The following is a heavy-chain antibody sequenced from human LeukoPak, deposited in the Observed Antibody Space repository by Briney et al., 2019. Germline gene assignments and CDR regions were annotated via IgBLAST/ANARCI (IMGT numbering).Heavy chain of an antibody. J-gene: IGHJ3*02. V-gene: IGHV4-39*01. CDR2: IYYSGST. Sequence: LRLSCAASGFTFSSYEMNWVRQAPGKGLEWIGSIYYSGSTYYNPSLKSRVTISVDTSKNQFSLKLSSVTAADTAVYYCARHHSSGYYRDAFDIWGQGTMLTVSS. CDR3: ARHHSSGYYRDAFDI. CDR1: GFTFSSYE. D-gene: IGHD3-22*01.